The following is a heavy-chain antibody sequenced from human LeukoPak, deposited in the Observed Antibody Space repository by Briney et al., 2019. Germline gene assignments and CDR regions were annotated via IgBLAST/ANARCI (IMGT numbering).Heavy chain of an antibody. Sequence: GGSPRLSCAASGFTFSSYGMHWVRQAPGKGLEWVAVISYDGSNKYYADSVKGRFTISRDNSKNTLYLQMNSLRAEDTAVYYCAKVMYYYDSSGYYFDYWGQGTLVTVSS. CDR1: GFTFSSYG. D-gene: IGHD3-22*01. J-gene: IGHJ4*02. V-gene: IGHV3-30*18. CDR3: AKVMYYYDSSGYYFDY. CDR2: ISYDGSNK.